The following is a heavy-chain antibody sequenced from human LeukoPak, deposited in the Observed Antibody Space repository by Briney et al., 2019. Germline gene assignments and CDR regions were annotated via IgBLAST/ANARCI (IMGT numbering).Heavy chain of an antibody. CDR1: GYPISSGYY. CDR3: ARGTYDYGAMRDAFDI. CDR2: IYHSGST. J-gene: IGHJ3*02. D-gene: IGHD4-17*01. Sequence: SETLSLTCTVSGYPISSGYYWDWIWQPPGKGLEWIGSIYHSGSTYYNPSLKSRVTISVDTSKNQFSLKLSSVTAADTAVYYCARGTYDYGAMRDAFDIWGQGTMVTVSS. V-gene: IGHV4-38-2*02.